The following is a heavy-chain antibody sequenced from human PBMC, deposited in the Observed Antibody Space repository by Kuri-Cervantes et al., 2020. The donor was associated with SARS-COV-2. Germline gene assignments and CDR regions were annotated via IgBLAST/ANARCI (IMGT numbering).Heavy chain of an antibody. CDR2: ISGSGGST. V-gene: IGHV3-23*01. Sequence: GESLKISCAASGFTFSGYAMSWVRQAPGKGLEWVSAISGSGGSTYYADSVKGRFTISRDNSKNTLYLQMNSLRAEDTAVYYCARVVAAAGRLWFDPWGQGTPVTVSS. CDR3: ARVVAAAGRLWFDP. J-gene: IGHJ5*02. D-gene: IGHD2-15*01. CDR1: GFTFSGYA.